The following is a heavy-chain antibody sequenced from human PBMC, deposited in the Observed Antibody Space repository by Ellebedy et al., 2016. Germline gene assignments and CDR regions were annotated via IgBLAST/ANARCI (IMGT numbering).Heavy chain of an antibody. V-gene: IGHV3-30*04. J-gene: IGHJ3*02. CDR2: TAYDRNE. Sequence: GGSLRLXXVASGFNFIIYPMHWVRQAPGKGLEWVALTAYDRNELYADSVKGRFTISRDNFKKTLYLQMNSLRVEDTAVYYCARDGSPSYGGPFDIWGQGTTITVIS. CDR1: GFNFIIYP. CDR3: ARDGSPSYGGPFDI. D-gene: IGHD3-10*01.